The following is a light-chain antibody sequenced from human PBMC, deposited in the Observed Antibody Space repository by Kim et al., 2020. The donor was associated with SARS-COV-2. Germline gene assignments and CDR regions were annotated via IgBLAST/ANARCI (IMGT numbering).Light chain of an antibody. CDR2: QDS. Sequence: SVSPGQTASITCSGDKLGDKYACWYQQKPGQSPVLDIYQDSKRPSGIPERFSGSNSGNTATLTISGTQAMDEADYYCQAWDSSVVFGGGTQLTVL. CDR3: QAWDSSVV. V-gene: IGLV3-1*01. J-gene: IGLJ2*01. CDR1: KLGDKY.